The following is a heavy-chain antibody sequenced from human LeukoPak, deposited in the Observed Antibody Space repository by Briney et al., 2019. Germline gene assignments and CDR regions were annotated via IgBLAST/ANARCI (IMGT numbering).Heavy chain of an antibody. CDR2: ISGNGGIT. J-gene: IGHJ6*03. CDR3: ARDRSIAEAGSTIAVHYMDV. Sequence: PGGSLRLCCAASGFTFSVYPIHWVRHAPGKGLEDVSTISGNGGITYYANSVKGRFTISRDNSKNTVYLQMGSLRAEDMAVYYCARDRSIAEAGSTIAVHYMDVWGKGTTVTVSS. D-gene: IGHD6-19*01. V-gene: IGHV3-64*01. CDR1: GFTFSVYP.